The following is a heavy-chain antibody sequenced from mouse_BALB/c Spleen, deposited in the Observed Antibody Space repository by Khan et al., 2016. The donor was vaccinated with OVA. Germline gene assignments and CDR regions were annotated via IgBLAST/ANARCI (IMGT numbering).Heavy chain of an antibody. CDR2: IWSDGRT. J-gene: IGHJ4*01. CDR3: ARHQFPLSMDS. V-gene: IGHV2-6-2*01. CDR1: GFSLTSYA. Sequence: QVQLKESGPDLVAPSQSLSITCTVSGFSLTSYAIHWVRQPPRKGLEWLVVIWSDGRTTYNSALKSRLSITKDNSKSQVFLKINSLQTDDTAMYYCARHQFPLSMDSWGQGTSVTVSS.